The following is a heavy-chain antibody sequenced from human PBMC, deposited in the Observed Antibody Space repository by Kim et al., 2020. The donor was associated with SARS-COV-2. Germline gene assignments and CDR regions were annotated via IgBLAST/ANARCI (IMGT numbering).Heavy chain of an antibody. CDR3: ARSPPSSTNKLEWPIYYYYYYMDV. CDR1: GGSISSYY. V-gene: IGHV4-59*01. CDR2: IYYSGST. J-gene: IGHJ6*03. Sequence: SETLSLTCTVSGGSISSYYWSWIRQPPGKGLEWIGYIYYSGSTNYNPSLKSRVTISVDTSKNQFSLKLSSVTAADTAVYYCARSPPSSTNKLEWPIYYYYYYMDVWGKGTTVTVSS. D-gene: IGHD3-3*01.